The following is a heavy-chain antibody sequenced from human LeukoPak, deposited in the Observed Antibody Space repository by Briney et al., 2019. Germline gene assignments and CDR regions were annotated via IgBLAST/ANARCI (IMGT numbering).Heavy chain of an antibody. V-gene: IGHV3-30*04. D-gene: IGHD5-12*01. J-gene: IGHJ4*02. CDR3: ARDRSSYEYYFGY. CDR2: ISDDGRNE. CDR1: GVRFNNYA. Sequence: RLSCASSGVRFNNYAIQCVRQAPCNGMEPVAVISDDGRNEYYAHSVKGRFSISRDNSKTTLYLQMNSLRPEDTAVYYCARDRSSYEYYFGYWGQGTLVTVSS.